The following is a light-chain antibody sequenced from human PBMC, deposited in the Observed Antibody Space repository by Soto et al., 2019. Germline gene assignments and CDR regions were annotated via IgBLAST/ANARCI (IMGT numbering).Light chain of an antibody. V-gene: IGLV2-14*03. Sequence: QSVLTQPASVSGSPGQSITISCTGTSSDVGGYNYVSWYQQHPGKGPKLMIYEVSNRPSGVSNRFSGSKSGNTATLTISGLQAEDEADYYCSSYTNTTTRVFGTGTKVTVL. J-gene: IGLJ1*01. CDR1: SSDVGGYNY. CDR2: EVS. CDR3: SSYTNTTTRV.